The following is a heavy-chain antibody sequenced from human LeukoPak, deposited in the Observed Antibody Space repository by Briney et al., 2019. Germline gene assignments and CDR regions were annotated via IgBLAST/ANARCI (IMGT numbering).Heavy chain of an antibody. Sequence: SEALSLTCAVYGGSFSGYYWSWIRQPPGKGLEGIGEIDHSGSTNYNPSLKSRVTISVDTSKNQFSLKLSSVTAADTAVYYCARHIVVVPRGYYYMDVWGKGTTVTVSS. CDR1: GGSFSGYY. CDR3: ARHIVVVPRGYYYMDV. D-gene: IGHD2-15*01. J-gene: IGHJ6*03. CDR2: IDHSGST. V-gene: IGHV4-34*01.